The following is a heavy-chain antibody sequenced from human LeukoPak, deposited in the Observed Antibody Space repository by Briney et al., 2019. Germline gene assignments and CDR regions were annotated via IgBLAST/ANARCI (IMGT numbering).Heavy chain of an antibody. Sequence: ASAKVSCKTSGYTFSRHGITWVQQAPGQGLEWMGWVSGYNGNTNYAQNVQGRVTMTTDTSTNTAYMELRSLRSDDTAVYYCAKDIHPGLDSGASCCFDYWGQGTPVTVSS. CDR1: GYTFSRHG. J-gene: IGHJ4*02. CDR3: AKDIHPGLDSGASCCFDY. D-gene: IGHD3-22*01. V-gene: IGHV1-18*01. CDR2: VSGYNGNT.